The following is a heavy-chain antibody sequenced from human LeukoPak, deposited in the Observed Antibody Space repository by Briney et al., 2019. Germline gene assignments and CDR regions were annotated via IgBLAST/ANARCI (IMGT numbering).Heavy chain of an antibody. CDR3: ARDRMVGYYHYGMDV. Sequence: GSLRLSCAASGFTFSNYWMNWVRQAPGKGLVWVSHINSDGSSTTYADSVKGRFTISRDNARNTLYLQMDSLRAEDTAVYYCARDRMVGYYHYGMDVWGQGTTVSVSS. V-gene: IGHV3-74*01. J-gene: IGHJ6*02. CDR1: GFTFSNYW. D-gene: IGHD2-8*01. CDR2: INSDGSST.